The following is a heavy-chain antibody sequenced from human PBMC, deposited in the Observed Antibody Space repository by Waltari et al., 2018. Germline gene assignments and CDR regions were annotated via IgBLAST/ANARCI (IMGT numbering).Heavy chain of an antibody. CDR2: FDPEDGET. CDR3: ATEGELSYYDSSGFPYYFDY. J-gene: IGHJ4*02. CDR1: GYTLTELS. D-gene: IGHD3-22*01. Sequence: QVQLVQSGAEVKKPGASVKVSCKVSGYTLTELSMHWVRQAPGKGLGWMGGFDPEDGETIYAQKFQGRVTMTEDTSTDTAYMELSSLRSEDTAVYYCATEGELSYYDSSGFPYYFDYWGQGTLVTVSS. V-gene: IGHV1-24*01.